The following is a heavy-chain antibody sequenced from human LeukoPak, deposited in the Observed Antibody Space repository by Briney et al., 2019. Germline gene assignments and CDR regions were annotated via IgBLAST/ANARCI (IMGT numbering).Heavy chain of an antibody. V-gene: IGHV1-8*01. Sequence: ASVKVSCKASGYTFTSYDINWVRQAPGQGLEWMGWMNPNSGNTGYAQKFQGRVTMTRNTSISTAYMELSSLRSEDTAVYYCARGGSDGFLEWLHYYYYYMDVWGKGTTVTVSS. D-gene: IGHD3-3*01. CDR2: MNPNSGNT. J-gene: IGHJ6*03. CDR1: GYTFTSYD. CDR3: ARGGSDGFLEWLHYYYYYMDV.